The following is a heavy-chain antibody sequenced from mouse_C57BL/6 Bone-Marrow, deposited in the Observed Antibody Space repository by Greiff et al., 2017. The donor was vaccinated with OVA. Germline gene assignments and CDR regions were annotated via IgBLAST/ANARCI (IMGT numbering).Heavy chain of an antibody. Sequence: EVQGVESGGGLVQPGGSLKLSCAASGFTFSDYYMYWVRQTPEKRLEWVAYISNGGGSTYYPDTVKGRFTISRDNAKNTLYLRMSRLKSEDTAMYYCARQNYYYGSRPGAMDYWGQGTSVTVSS. CDR1: GFTFSDYY. V-gene: IGHV5-12*01. J-gene: IGHJ4*01. D-gene: IGHD1-1*01. CDR3: ARQNYYYGSRPGAMDY. CDR2: ISNGGGST.